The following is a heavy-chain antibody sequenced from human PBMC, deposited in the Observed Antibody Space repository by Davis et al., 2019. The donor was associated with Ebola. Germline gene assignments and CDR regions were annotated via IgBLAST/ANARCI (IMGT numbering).Heavy chain of an antibody. Sequence: HTGGSLRLSCAASGFTFSSYWMHWVRQAPGKGLVWVSRINSDGSSTSYADSVKGRFTISRDNAKNSLYLQMNSLRVEDTAVYYCAKAVGAAQRAYFDYWGQGTLVTVSS. CDR3: AKAVGAAQRAYFDY. CDR1: GFTFSSYW. V-gene: IGHV3-74*01. D-gene: IGHD1-26*01. CDR2: INSDGSST. J-gene: IGHJ4*02.